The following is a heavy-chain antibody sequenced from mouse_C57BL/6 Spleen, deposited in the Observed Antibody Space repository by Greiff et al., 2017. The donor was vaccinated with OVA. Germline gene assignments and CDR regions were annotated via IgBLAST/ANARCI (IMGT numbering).Heavy chain of an antibody. J-gene: IGHJ1*03. V-gene: IGHV5-17*01. CDR1: GFTFSDYG. Sequence: EVKLMESGGGLVKPGGSLKLSCAASGFTFSDYGMHWVRQAPEKGLEWVAYISSGSSTIYYADTVKGRFTISRDNAKNTLVLQMTSLRSEDTAMYYCARDYSNYDVWGTGTTVTVSS. CDR2: ISSGSSTI. D-gene: IGHD2-5*01. CDR3: ARDYSNYDV.